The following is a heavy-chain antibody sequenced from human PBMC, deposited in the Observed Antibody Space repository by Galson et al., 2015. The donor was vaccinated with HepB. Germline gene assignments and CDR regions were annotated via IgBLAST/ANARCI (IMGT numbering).Heavy chain of an antibody. J-gene: IGHJ4*02. CDR3: ARAYYDYIWGSYRSLLDY. CDR1: GYTFTSYA. D-gene: IGHD3-16*02. V-gene: IGHV1-3*01. Sequence: SVKVSCKASGYTFTSYAMHWVRQAPGQRLEWMGWINAGNGNTKYSQKFQGRVTITRDTSASTAYMELSSLRSEDTAVYYCARAYYDYIWGSYRSLLDYWGQGTLVTVSS. CDR2: INAGNGNT.